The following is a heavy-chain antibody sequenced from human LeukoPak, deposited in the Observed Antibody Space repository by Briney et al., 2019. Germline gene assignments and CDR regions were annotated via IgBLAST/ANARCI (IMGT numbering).Heavy chain of an antibody. D-gene: IGHD3-10*01. J-gene: IGHJ4*02. CDR2: INWNGGST. Sequence: PGGSLRLSCAASGFTFDDCGMSWVRQAPGKGLEWVSGINWNGGSTGYADSVKGRFTISRDNAKNSLYLQMNSLRAEDTALYYCARSKRITMVREAWDNSLDYWGQGTLVTVSS. V-gene: IGHV3-20*04. CDR3: ARSKRITMVREAWDNSLDY. CDR1: GFTFDDCG.